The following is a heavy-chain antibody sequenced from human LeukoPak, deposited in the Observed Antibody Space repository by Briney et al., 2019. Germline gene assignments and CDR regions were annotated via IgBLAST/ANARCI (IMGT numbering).Heavy chain of an antibody. Sequence: ASVKVSCKASGYTFTNYDISWVRQATGQGLEWMGWMNPNSGNTGYAEKFQGRVTMTRDTSISTAYMELSSPRSDDTAVYYCARNSGLADCWGQGTLVTVSS. V-gene: IGHV1-8*01. D-gene: IGHD5-12*01. CDR3: ARNSGLADC. J-gene: IGHJ4*02. CDR2: MNPNSGNT. CDR1: GYTFTNYD.